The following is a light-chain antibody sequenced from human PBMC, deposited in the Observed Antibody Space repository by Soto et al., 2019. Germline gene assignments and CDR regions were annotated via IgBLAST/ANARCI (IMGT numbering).Light chain of an antibody. J-gene: IGKJ1*01. CDR3: QQYNSYSPT. CDR2: KAS. CDR1: QSISVW. Sequence: DIQMTQSPSTLSASVGDRVTITCRASQSISVWLAWYQQKAGKAPNLLIYKASRLESGVPSRFSGSRSETEFTLTISGLQPGDSATYYGQQYNSYSPTFGRGTKV. V-gene: IGKV1-5*03.